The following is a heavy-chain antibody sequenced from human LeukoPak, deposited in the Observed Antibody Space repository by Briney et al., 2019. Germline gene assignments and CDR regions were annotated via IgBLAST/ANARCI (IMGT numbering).Heavy chain of an antibody. CDR3: SRLPPDVAFVI. V-gene: IGHV3-48*03. D-gene: IGHD1-14*01. CDR2: ISSSGTTI. J-gene: IGHJ3*02. Sequence: GGSLRLSCAASGFTFSSYEMNWVRQAPGKGLEWISYISSSGTTIYYADSVKGRFTISRDNSNNTLYLQMNSLKTEDTAVYYCSRLPPDVAFVIWGQGTMVTVSS. CDR1: GFTFSSYE.